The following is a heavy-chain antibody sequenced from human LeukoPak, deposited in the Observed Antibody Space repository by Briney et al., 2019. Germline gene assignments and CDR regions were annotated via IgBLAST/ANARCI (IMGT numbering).Heavy chain of an antibody. CDR2: INHSGST. J-gene: IGHJ3*02. Sequence: SETLSLICAVYGGSFSGYYWSWIRQPPGKGLEWIGEINHSGSTNYNPSLKSRVTISVDTSKNQFSLKLSSVTAADTAVYYCARRPYVWGSYRYIPYAFDIWGQGTMVTVSS. CDR3: ARRPYVWGSYRYIPYAFDI. CDR1: GGSFSGYY. V-gene: IGHV4-34*01. D-gene: IGHD3-16*02.